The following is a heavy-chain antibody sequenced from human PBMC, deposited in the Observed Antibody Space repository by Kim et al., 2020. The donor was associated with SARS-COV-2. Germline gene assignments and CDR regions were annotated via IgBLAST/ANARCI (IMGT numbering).Heavy chain of an antibody. V-gene: IGHV1-46*01. CDR3: ARRGWLQSLYFDY. CDR1: GYTFTDYY. CDR2: INPSGDNT. Sequence: ASVKVSCKASGYTFTDYYMHWVRQAPGQGLEWVGIINPSGDNTGYAQKFQGRVTITRDTSTRTVYMELSSLRSEYTAVYYCARRGWLQSLYFDYWGQGTLVTVSS. J-gene: IGHJ4*02. D-gene: IGHD5-12*01.